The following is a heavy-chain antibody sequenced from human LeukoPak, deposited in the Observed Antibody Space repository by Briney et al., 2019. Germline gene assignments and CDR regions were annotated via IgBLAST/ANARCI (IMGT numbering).Heavy chain of an antibody. V-gene: IGHV3-74*01. CDR1: GFTVSSSW. Sequence: GGSLRLSCAASGFTVSSSWMHWVRQAPGKGLVWVSRINGDGSTATYADSVKGRFTISRDNAKNTLYLQMNSLRAEDTAVYYCARASAAGDFDSWGQGTLVTVSS. J-gene: IGHJ4*02. CDR2: INGDGSTA. D-gene: IGHD6-13*01. CDR3: ARASAAGDFDS.